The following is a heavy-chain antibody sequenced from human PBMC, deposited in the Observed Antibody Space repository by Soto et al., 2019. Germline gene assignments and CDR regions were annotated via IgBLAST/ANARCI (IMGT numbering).Heavy chain of an antibody. Sequence: EVQLVESGGGLVQPGGSLRVSCETSGFSFSDYWMSWVRQSPGKGMEWVANVKQDGSEKNYVDSVKGRFSISRDNARKSVYLRMNSLRGEDTAVYHCAAGRWMVRYWGQGTLVTVSS. J-gene: IGHJ4*02. CDR1: GFSFSDYW. CDR3: AAGRWMVRY. CDR2: VKQDGSEK. D-gene: IGHD6-19*01. V-gene: IGHV3-7*05.